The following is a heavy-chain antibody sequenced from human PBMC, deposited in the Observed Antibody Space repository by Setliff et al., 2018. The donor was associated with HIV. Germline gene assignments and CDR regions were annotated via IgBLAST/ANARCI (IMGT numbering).Heavy chain of an antibody. D-gene: IGHD7-27*01. CDR3: ARHTVENYGVLTGDHPLGGFDH. V-gene: IGHV4-38-2*01. J-gene: IGHJ4*02. Sequence: PSETLSLTCGVSVYSISSGYYWGWIRQPPGKGLEWIASIFHTGSTYYNPSLKSRASISADPSNNHFSLNLSSVTAADTAVYYCARHTVENYGVLTGDHPLGGFDHWGQGILVTVSS. CDR1: VYSISSGYY. CDR2: IFHTGST.